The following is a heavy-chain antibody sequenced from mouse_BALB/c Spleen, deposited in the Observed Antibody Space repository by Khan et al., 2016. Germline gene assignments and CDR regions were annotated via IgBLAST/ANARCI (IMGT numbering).Heavy chain of an antibody. Sequence: QIQLVQSGPELKKPGETVKISCKASGYTFTNYGMNWVKQAPGKGLKWMGWINTYTGEPTYADDFKGRFAFSLETSASTAYLQINNLKNEDTATYFCARGRGFYAMDYWGQGTSVTVSS. CDR1: GYTFTNYG. J-gene: IGHJ4*01. D-gene: IGHD3-1*01. V-gene: IGHV9-3-1*01. CDR2: INTYTGEP. CDR3: ARGRGFYAMDY.